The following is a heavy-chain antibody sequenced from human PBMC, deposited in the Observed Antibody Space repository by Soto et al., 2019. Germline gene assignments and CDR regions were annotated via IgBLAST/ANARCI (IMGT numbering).Heavy chain of an antibody. CDR3: ASGSSSPAAGRGSMDY. V-gene: IGHV3-21*01. Sequence: EVQLVESGGGLVKPGGSLRLSCAASGFTFSSYSMNWVRQAPGKGLEWVSSISSSSSYIYYADSVKGRFTISRDNAKNSLYLQMNSLRAEDTAVYYCASGSSSPAAGRGSMDYWGQGTLVTVSS. D-gene: IGHD6-6*01. CDR1: GFTFSSYS. J-gene: IGHJ4*02. CDR2: ISSSSSYI.